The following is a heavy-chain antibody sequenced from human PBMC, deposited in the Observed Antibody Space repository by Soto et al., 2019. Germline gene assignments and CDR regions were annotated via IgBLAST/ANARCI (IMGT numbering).Heavy chain of an antibody. V-gene: IGHV4-4*02. CDR1: GGSVSSPDW. J-gene: IGHJ5*01. CDR2: VHISGHG. Sequence: SXTLSLTFPLSGGSVSSPDWWNWVLHSPDKGLEWIAEVHISGHGNYNPSLRSRVSVSIDSSKNQFYLNLNSVTAADTAIYYCARVRQGCSANNCYFDPWGQGTQVTVSS. CDR3: ARVRQGCSANNCYFDP. D-gene: IGHD1-1*01.